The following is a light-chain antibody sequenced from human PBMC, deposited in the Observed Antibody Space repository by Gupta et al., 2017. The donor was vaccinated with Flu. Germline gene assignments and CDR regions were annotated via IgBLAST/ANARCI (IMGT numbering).Light chain of an antibody. CDR3: QQYNNWPKNT. V-gene: IGKV3D-15*01. CDR1: QSVSSN. CDR2: GAS. Sequence: EIVMAMSPATLSVSPGERATLSCRASQSVSSNLAWYQQRPDQAPRLLIYGASTRATGIPARFSGSGSGTEFTLTISSRHSEDFAVYDCQQYNNWPKNTFGQGTKMEIK. J-gene: IGKJ2*01.